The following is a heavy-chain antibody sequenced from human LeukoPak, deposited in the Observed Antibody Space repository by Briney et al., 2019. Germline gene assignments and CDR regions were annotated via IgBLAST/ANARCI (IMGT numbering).Heavy chain of an antibody. Sequence: GRSLRLSCAASEFTFSTYAMNWVRQAPGKGLEWVAVISYDGSHKYYADSVKGRFTISRDNSKNTLYLQMNSLRAEDTAVYYCASGRPLDYNDLCGYYPFDYWGQGTMVTVSS. V-gene: IGHV3-30-3*01. CDR1: EFTFSTYA. D-gene: IGHD3-22*01. J-gene: IGHJ4*02. CDR3: ASGRPLDYNDLCGYYPFDY. CDR2: ISYDGSHK.